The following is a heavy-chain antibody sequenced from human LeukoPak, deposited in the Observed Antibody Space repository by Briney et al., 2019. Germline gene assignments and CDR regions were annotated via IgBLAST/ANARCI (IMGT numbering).Heavy chain of an antibody. CDR1: GFTFSSYS. CDR3: AREEGGHSSSYGMDV. J-gene: IGHJ6*02. V-gene: IGHV3-21*01. D-gene: IGHD5-18*01. CDR2: ISSSSSYI. Sequence: GKSLRLSCAASGFTFSSYSMNWVRQAPGKGLEWVSSISSSSSYIYYADSVKGRFTISRDNAKNSLYLQMNSLRAEDTAVYYCAREEGGHSSSYGMDVWGQGTTVTVSS.